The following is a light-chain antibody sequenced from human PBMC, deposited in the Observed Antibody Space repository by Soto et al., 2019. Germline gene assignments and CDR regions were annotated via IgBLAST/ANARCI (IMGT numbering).Light chain of an antibody. CDR2: DVS. V-gene: IGLV2-14*01. CDR1: SSEVGGYNY. J-gene: IGLJ2*01. Sequence: QSVLTQPASVSGSPGQSITISCTGTSSEVGGYNYVSWYQQHPGKAPKLMIYDVSNRPSGVSNRFSGSKSGNTASLTISGLQAEDEADYYCSSYTSSSTLFGGGTKVTVL. CDR3: SSYTSSSTL.